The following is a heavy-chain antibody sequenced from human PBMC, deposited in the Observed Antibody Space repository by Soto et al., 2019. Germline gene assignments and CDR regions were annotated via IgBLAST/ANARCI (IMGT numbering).Heavy chain of an antibody. J-gene: IGHJ4*02. CDR3: AKDRGGGWVIDY. Sequence: PGESLKISCVTSGFILNRHAMSWVRQAPGKGLDWVSVIGYRTTNTHYADSVKGRFTISRDESKNTVYLQMNNLRVEDTAVYYCAKDRGGGWVIDYWGQGTLVTVSS. D-gene: IGHD6-19*01. V-gene: IGHV3-23*01. CDR2: IGYRTTNT. CDR1: GFILNRHA.